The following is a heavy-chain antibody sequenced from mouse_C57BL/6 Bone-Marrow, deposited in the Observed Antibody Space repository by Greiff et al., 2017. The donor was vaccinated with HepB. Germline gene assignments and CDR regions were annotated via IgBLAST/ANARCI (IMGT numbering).Heavy chain of an antibody. Sequence: QVQLKQPGAELVRPGSSVKLSCKASGYTFTSYWMHWVKQRPIQGLEWFGNIDPSDSETHYNQKFKDKATLTVDKSSSTAYMQLSSLTSEDSAVYYCARYGSRYFDVWGTGTTVTVSS. CDR3: ARYGSRYFDV. CDR2: IDPSDSET. D-gene: IGHD1-1*01. J-gene: IGHJ1*03. V-gene: IGHV1-52*01. CDR1: GYTFTSYW.